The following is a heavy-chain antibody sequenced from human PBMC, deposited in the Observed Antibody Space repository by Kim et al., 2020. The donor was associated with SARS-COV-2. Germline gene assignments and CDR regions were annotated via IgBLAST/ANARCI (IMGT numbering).Heavy chain of an antibody. V-gene: IGHV3-73*01. J-gene: IGHJ5*02. CDR2: IRSNANSYAT. CDR3: SNMYSGNNDES. Sequence: GGSLRLSCAASGFTFSGSAIHWVRQASGKGLEWVGRIRSNANSYATAYAASVKGRFTISRDDSKNTAYLQMNSLKTEDTALYYCSNMYSGNNDESWGQGTLFTVSS. CDR1: GFTFSGSA. D-gene: IGHD1-26*01.